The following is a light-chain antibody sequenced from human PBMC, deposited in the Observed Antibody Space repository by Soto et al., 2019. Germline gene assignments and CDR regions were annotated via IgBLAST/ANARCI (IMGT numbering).Light chain of an antibody. CDR3: QQYNNWPPWT. J-gene: IGKJ1*01. CDR2: GAF. Sequence: EIVLTQSPGTLSLSPGERATLSCRASQSVSSSYLAWYQQKPGQAPRLLIYGAFSRATGIPARFSGSGSGTDFTLTISSLQSEDFAVYYCQQYNNWPPWTFGQGTKVDIK. V-gene: IGKV3-20*01. CDR1: QSVSSSY.